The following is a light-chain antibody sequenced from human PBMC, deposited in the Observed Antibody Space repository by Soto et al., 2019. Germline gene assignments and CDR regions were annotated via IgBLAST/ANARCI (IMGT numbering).Light chain of an antibody. Sequence: EIVMTQSPATLSVSPGERVTLSCRASQSVANSLAWYQQKPGQAPRLLMYDVATRATGVPARFSGSGSGTEFTLTISSLQSEDFAVYYCHEYNNWPALTFGGGTKVDIK. J-gene: IGKJ4*01. CDR2: DVA. V-gene: IGKV3-15*01. CDR1: QSVANS. CDR3: HEYNNWPALT.